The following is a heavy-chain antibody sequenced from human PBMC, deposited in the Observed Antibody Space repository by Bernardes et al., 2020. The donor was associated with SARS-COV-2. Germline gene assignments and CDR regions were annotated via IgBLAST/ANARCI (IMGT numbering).Heavy chain of an antibody. D-gene: IGHD3-3*01. CDR3: ARAHVMTIDSWFDP. CDR2: INPNSGGT. V-gene: IGHV1-2*06. J-gene: IGHJ5*02. Sequence: ASVNVSCQASGYTFTGYQMHWVRQAPGQGREWMGRINPNSGGTFYAQHLQGRVTLTRDTSINTAYMELSGLRSDDSAVYYCARAHVMTIDSWFDPWGQGTLVTVSS. CDR1: GYTFTGYQ.